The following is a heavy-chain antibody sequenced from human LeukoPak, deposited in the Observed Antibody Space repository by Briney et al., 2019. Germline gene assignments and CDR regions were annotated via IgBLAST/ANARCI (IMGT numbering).Heavy chain of an antibody. J-gene: IGHJ4*02. CDR3: ARRPRLWRDIVVVPAATTRGRAFDY. CDR2: INHSGST. CDR1: GGSFSGYY. V-gene: IGHV4-34*01. Sequence: PSETLSLTCAVYGGSFSGYYWSWIRQPPGKGLEWIGEINHSGSTNYNPSLKSRVTISVDTSKNQFSLKLSSVTAADTAVYYCARRPRLWRDIVVVPAATTRGRAFDYWGQGTLVTVSS. D-gene: IGHD2-2*01.